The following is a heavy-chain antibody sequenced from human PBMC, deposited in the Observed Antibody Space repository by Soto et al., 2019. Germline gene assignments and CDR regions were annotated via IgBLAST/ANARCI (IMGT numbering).Heavy chain of an antibody. CDR1: GFTFSNYA. D-gene: IGHD6-19*01. V-gene: IGHV3-23*01. CDR2: ISASGGAT. Sequence: EVQLSESGGGLVQPGGSLRLSCAGSGFTFSNYAMSWVRQAPGKGLEWVSGISASGGATYYADSVKGRFTISRDNSKNTHSLQMNSLRAEDTAVYYCASSSGWTDYWGQGTVVTVSS. J-gene: IGHJ4*02. CDR3: ASSSGWTDY.